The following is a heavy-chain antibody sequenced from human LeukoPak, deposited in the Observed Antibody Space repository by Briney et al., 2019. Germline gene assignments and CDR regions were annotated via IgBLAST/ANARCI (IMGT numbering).Heavy chain of an antibody. CDR2: ISWNSGSI. CDR1: GFTFDDYA. CDR3: AKSKTVTTEFDH. J-gene: IGHJ4*02. Sequence: GGSLRLSCAASGFTFDDYAMHWVRQVPGKGLEWVSGISWNSGSIGYVDSVKGRFTISRDNAKNSLYLQMNSLRAEDMALYYCAKSKTVTTEFDHWGQGTLVTVSS. D-gene: IGHD4-17*01. V-gene: IGHV3-9*03.